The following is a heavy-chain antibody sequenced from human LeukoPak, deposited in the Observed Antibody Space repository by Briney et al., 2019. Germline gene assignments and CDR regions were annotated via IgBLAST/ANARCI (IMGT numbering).Heavy chain of an antibody. Sequence: GGSLRLSCAASGFSFTNYWMSWVRQAPGKGLEWVANVKEDGTTKQYVDSVKGRFTITRDNAKNSLYLQMDSLRAEDTAVYYCVSQEVVPHWGQGTLVSVSS. CDR3: VSQEVVPH. CDR2: VKEDGTTK. V-gene: IGHV3-7*01. D-gene: IGHD2-15*01. CDR1: GFSFTNYW. J-gene: IGHJ4*02.